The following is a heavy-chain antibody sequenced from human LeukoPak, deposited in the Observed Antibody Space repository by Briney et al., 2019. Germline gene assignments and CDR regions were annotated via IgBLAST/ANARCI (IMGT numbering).Heavy chain of an antibody. Sequence: SETLSLTCTVSGGSISSHYWSWIRQPPGKGLEWIGYTYYSGSTNYNPSLKSRVTISVDTSKNQFSLKLSSVTAADTAVYYCARGNVLWFGDANHMDVWGKGTTVTVSS. V-gene: IGHV4-59*11. D-gene: IGHD3-10*01. J-gene: IGHJ6*03. CDR2: TYYSGST. CDR1: GGSISSHY. CDR3: ARGNVLWFGDANHMDV.